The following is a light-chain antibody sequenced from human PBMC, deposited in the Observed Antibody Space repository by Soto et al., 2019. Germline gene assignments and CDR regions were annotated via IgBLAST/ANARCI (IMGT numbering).Light chain of an antibody. CDR3: QQDGAPTRR. J-gene: IGKJ4*02. CDR2: GAS. CDR1: QSVNTN. V-gene: IGKV3-20*01. Sequence: TLSCMASQSVNTNLAWYQQKPGQAPRLLIYGASGRATGIPDRFSGSGSGTDFTLTISSLEPEDFAVYYCQQDGAPTRRLGEGTKVEIK.